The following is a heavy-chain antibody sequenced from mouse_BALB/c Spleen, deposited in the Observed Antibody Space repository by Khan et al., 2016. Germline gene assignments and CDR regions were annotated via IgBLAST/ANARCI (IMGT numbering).Heavy chain of an antibody. V-gene: IGHV9-4*02. Sequence: QTQLVQSGPELKKPGETVRISCKASGYTFTTAGMQWVQKMPGKGLKWIGWINTHSGVPKYAEDFKGRFAFSLETSASTTYLQIRNLKNADTATYFCARTVGNYGYFDYWGQGTTLTVSS. CDR3: ARTVGNYGYFDY. CDR2: INTHSGVP. D-gene: IGHD2-1*01. CDR1: GYTFTTAG. J-gene: IGHJ2*01.